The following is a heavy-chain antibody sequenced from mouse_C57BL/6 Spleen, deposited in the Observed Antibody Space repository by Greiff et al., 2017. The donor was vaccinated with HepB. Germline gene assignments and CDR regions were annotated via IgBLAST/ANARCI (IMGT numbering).Heavy chain of an antibody. Sequence: EVQRVESEGGLVQPGSSMKLSCTASGFTFSDYYMAWVRQVPEKGLEWVANINYDGSSTYYLDSLKSRFIISRDNAKNILYLQMSSLKSEDTATYYCARALTTVAPFDYWGQGTTLTVSS. CDR3: ARALTTVAPFDY. J-gene: IGHJ2*01. V-gene: IGHV5-16*01. CDR2: INYDGSST. D-gene: IGHD1-1*01. CDR1: GFTFSDYY.